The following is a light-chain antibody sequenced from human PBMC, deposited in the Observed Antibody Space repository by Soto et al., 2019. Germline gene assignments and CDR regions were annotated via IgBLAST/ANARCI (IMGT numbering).Light chain of an antibody. V-gene: IGKV1-33*01. CDR1: QDISNY. CDR3: QQYDDLPYT. CDR2: DAS. J-gene: IGKJ2*01. Sequence: DIQMTQSPSSLSASVGDRVTITCQASQDISNYLNWYQQTPGKAPKLLISDASNLETGVPSRFSGSGSGADFNFTLNSLQPEDIATYYCQQYDDLPYTFGQGTKLEIK.